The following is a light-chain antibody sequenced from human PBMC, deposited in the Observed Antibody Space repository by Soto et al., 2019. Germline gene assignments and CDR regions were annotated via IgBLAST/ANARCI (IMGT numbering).Light chain of an antibody. Sequence: QSALSQPPSASGSPGQSVTISCTGTSSDVVGHSFVSWYQQRPGKAPKLMIYEDIKRPSWVPDRFSGSKSGNTASLTVSGLQSEDEADYYCSSYSDSKSVIFGGGTKLTV. CDR2: EDI. CDR1: SSDVVGHSF. J-gene: IGLJ2*01. CDR3: SSYSDSKSVI. V-gene: IGLV2-8*01.